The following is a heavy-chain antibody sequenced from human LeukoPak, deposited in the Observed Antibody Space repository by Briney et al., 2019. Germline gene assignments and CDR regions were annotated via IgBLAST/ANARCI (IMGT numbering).Heavy chain of an antibody. CDR3: ANWYYYDSSGYHSSFDY. Sequence: GGSLRLSCAASGFTFSSYWMSWVRQAPGKGLEWVSAISGSGGSTYYADSVKGRFTISRDNSKNTMYLQMNSLRAEDTAVYYCANWYYYDSSGYHSSFDYWGQGTLVTVSS. J-gene: IGHJ4*02. CDR2: ISGSGGST. CDR1: GFTFSSYW. D-gene: IGHD3-22*01. V-gene: IGHV3-23*01.